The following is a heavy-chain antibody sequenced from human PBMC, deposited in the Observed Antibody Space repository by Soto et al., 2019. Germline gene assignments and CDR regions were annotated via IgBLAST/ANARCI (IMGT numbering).Heavy chain of an antibody. D-gene: IGHD2-2*01. CDR2: INPKSGGT. Sequence: ASVKVSCKASGYSFTDYPIHWVRQAPGQGLEWLGRINPKSGGTSTAQKFQGCVTMTTDTSTSTAYMELRSLRSDDTAVYYCARVGYCSSTSCYRTGYYYYGMDVWGQGTTVTVSS. CDR1: GYSFTDYP. CDR3: ARVGYCSSTSCYRTGYYYYGMDV. V-gene: IGHV1-2*04. J-gene: IGHJ6*02.